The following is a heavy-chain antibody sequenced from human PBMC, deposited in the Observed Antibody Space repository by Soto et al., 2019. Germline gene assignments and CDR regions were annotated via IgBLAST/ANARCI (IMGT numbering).Heavy chain of an antibody. CDR2: LYWDDDE. J-gene: IGHJ4*02. CDR1: GFSLSTRGVG. Sequence: QITLNESGPTLVKPTQTLTLTCTFSGFSLSTRGVGVGWIRQPPGKALEWLALLYWDDDERYSPSLMSRLTITKDNSNDQVFLTMTVVDPVDTDTYYCAHRPRGFTYFFDYWGQGTLVPVSS. CDR3: AHRPRGFTYFFDY. V-gene: IGHV2-5*02.